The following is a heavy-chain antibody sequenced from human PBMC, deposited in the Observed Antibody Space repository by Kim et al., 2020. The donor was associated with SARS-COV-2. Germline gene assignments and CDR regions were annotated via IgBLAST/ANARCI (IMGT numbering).Heavy chain of an antibody. CDR3: ARAGDYGDSFAFDI. Sequence: GGSLRLSCAASGFTFSRYEMNWVRQAPGKGLEWVSYISHSSRTIYYTDSVKGRFTISRDNARNSLYLQMNSLRAEDTAVYYCARAGDYGDSFAFDIWGQGTMATVSS. CDR2: ISHSSRTI. J-gene: IGHJ3*02. CDR1: GFTFSRYE. V-gene: IGHV3-48*03. D-gene: IGHD4-17*01.